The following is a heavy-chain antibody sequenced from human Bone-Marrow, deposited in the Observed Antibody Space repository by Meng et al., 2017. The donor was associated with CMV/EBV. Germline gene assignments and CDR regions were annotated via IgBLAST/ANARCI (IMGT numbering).Heavy chain of an antibody. Sequence: SETLSLTCTVSGGSISSYYWSWIRQPPGKGLEWIGYIYYSGSTNYNPSLKSRVTISVDTSKNQFSLKLSSVTAADTAVYYCARVYSSSSGYTYAFEIWGQGTMVTVSS. CDR2: IYYSGST. D-gene: IGHD6-6*01. J-gene: IGHJ3*02. V-gene: IGHV4-59*01. CDR3: ARVYSSSSGYTYAFEI. CDR1: GGSISSYY.